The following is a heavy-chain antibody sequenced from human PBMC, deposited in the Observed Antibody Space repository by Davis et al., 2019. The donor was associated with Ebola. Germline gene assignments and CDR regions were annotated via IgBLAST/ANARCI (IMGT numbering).Heavy chain of an antibody. CDR2: IIPILGIA. Sequence: AASVKVSCKSSGGTFSSYAISWVRQAPGQGLEWMGRIIPILGIANYAQKFQDRVTITADKSTSTAYMELSSLRSEDTAVYYCARGASFGVVIIREYFDYWGQGTLVTVSS. V-gene: IGHV1-69*04. D-gene: IGHD3-3*01. CDR1: GGTFSSYA. J-gene: IGHJ4*02. CDR3: ARGASFGVVIIREYFDY.